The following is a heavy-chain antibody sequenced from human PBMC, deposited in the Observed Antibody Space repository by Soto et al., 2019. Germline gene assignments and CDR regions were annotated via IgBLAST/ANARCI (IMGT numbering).Heavy chain of an antibody. J-gene: IGHJ5*02. CDR2: LDHQGYS. Sequence: ETQSLIASVSCGPITTHYWAWIRQPPGKGLELIGYLDHQGYSNYGPSLRSRVSMSIDTSKKQLSLKVKSVTAADTAGYYCARVPVTGYFDLLDRWGQGTLAHVSS. V-gene: IGHV4-59*11. CDR3: ARVPVTGYFDLLDR. D-gene: IGHD3-9*01. CDR1: CGPITTHY.